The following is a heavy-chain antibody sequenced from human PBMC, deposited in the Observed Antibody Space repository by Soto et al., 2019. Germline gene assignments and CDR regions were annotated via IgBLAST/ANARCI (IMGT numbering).Heavy chain of an antibody. Sequence: LRLSCAASGFSFSSYEMTWVRQAPGKGLEWVSYISSSGSAIYYADSVKGRFTISRDNAKNSLYLQMNSLRAEDTAVYYCARFRYSYGSDYWGQGTLVTVSS. CDR2: ISSSGSAI. D-gene: IGHD5-18*01. CDR1: GFSFSSYE. J-gene: IGHJ4*02. CDR3: ARFRYSYGSDY. V-gene: IGHV3-48*03.